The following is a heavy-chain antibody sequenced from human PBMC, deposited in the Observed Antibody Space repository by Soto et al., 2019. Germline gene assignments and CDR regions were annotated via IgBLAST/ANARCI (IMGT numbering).Heavy chain of an antibody. D-gene: IGHD3-10*01. Sequence: GGSLSLSCTASGFPFGSYAMSWVRQAPGKGLERVSAISGSGGSTYYADSVKGRFTISRDNSKNTLYLQMNSLRAEDTAVYYCAEPITMGYPWGQGTLVTVSS. J-gene: IGHJ5*02. V-gene: IGHV3-23*01. CDR2: ISGSGGST. CDR3: AEPITMGYP. CDR1: GFPFGSYA.